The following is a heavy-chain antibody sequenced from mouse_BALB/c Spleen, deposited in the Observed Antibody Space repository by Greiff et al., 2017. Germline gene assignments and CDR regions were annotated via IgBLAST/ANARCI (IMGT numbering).Heavy chain of an antibody. CDR3: TSAYYRYEAWFAY. D-gene: IGHD2-14*01. CDR2: IRLKSNNYAT. CDR1: GFTFSNYW. Sequence: EVKLMESGGGLVQPGGSMKLSCVASGFTFSNYWMNWVRQSPEKGLEWVAEIRLKSNNYATHYAESVKGRFTISRDDSKSSVYLQMNNLRAEDTGIYYCTSAYYRYEAWFAYWGQGTLVTVSA. J-gene: IGHJ3*01. V-gene: IGHV6-6*02.